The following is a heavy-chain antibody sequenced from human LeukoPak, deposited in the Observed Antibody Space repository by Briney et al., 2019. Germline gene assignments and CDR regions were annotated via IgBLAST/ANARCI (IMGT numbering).Heavy chain of an antibody. CDR2: ISGSGRIT. D-gene: IGHD4-17*01. V-gene: IGHV3-23*01. Sequence: GGSLRLSCAASGFTFNDYAMSWVRQAPGKGLEWVSGISGSGRITYYADSVKGRLTISRDNSKNTLYLQMNSLRGEDTAIYFCAKATVTKGFDYWGQGTLVTVSS. CDR3: AKATVTKGFDY. J-gene: IGHJ4*02. CDR1: GFTFNDYA.